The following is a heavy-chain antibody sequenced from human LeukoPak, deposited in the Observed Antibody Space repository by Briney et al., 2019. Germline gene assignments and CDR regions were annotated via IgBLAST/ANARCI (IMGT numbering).Heavy chain of an antibody. D-gene: IGHD3-10*02. J-gene: IGHJ5*02. Sequence: SETLSLTCTVSGGSISSRSYYWGWLRQPPGKGLEWIASIFYSGSTYHNPSLKSRVTISEDTSKSQFSLKLSSVTAADTAVYFCARHPLKAYVSDWFDPWGQGTLVTVSS. CDR1: GGSISSRSYY. V-gene: IGHV4-39*01. CDR2: IFYSGST. CDR3: ARHPLKAYVSDWFDP.